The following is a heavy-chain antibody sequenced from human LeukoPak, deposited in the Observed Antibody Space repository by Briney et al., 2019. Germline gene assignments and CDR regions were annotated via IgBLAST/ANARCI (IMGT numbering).Heavy chain of an antibody. D-gene: IGHD6-6*01. CDR1: GGSISSYY. J-gene: IGHJ4*02. Sequence: SETPSLTCTVSGGSISSYYWSWIRQPPGKGLEWIGYIYYSGSTNYNPSLKSRVTISVDTSKNQFSLKLSSVTAADTAVYYCARGTLGSSSPFDYWGQGTLVTVSS. CDR3: ARGTLGSSSPFDY. V-gene: IGHV4-59*01. CDR2: IYYSGST.